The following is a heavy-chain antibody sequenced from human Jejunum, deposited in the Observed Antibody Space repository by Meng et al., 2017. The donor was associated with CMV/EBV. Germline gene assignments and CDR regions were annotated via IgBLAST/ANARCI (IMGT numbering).Heavy chain of an antibody. CDR3: ARLRCTSTCSHGGDMGV. CDR2: IYSNGNT. V-gene: IGHV4-31*02. CDR1: SGAYF. J-gene: IGHJ6*02. D-gene: IGHD2-2*01. Sequence: SGAYFCTWIRQHPGKGLEWIGYIYSNGNTSYSPSLNSRVSISVDTSKNQFSLNLISVTAADTAVYYCARLRCTSTCSHGGDMGVWGQGTTVTVSS.